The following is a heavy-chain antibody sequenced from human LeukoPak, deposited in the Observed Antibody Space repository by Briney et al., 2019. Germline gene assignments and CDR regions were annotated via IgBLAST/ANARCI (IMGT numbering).Heavy chain of an antibody. CDR3: LTSTRSHRFDY. CDR1: GFTFSSYW. Sequence: GGSLRLSCAASGFTFSSYWMCWVRQAPGNGLEWVAIIKQDGSDKYYVDSVEGRFIISRDNAKNSLYLQMNSLRAEDTAVYYCLTSTRSHRFDYWGQGTLVTVSS. V-gene: IGHV3-7*01. CDR2: IKQDGSDK. J-gene: IGHJ4*02. D-gene: IGHD2-15*01.